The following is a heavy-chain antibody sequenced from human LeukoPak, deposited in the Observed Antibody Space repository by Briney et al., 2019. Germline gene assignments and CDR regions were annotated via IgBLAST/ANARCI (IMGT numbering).Heavy chain of an antibody. D-gene: IGHD3-10*01. CDR2: IIPILGIA. Sequence: ASVKVSCKASGYTFTSYGISWVRQAPGQGLEWMGRIIPILGIANYAQKFQGRVTITADKSTSTAYMELSSLRSEDTAVYYCTTDREHSLWFGELSMEPDYWGQGTLVTVSS. CDR1: GYTFTSYG. CDR3: TTDREHSLWFGELSMEPDY. J-gene: IGHJ4*02. V-gene: IGHV1-69*04.